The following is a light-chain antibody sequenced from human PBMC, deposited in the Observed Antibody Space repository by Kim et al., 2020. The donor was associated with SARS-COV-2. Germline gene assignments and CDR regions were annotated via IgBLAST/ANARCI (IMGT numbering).Light chain of an antibody. V-gene: IGLV3-21*01. CDR1: NMGRKS. J-gene: IGLJ2*01. CDR2: YDS. Sequence: SYELTQPPSVSVAPGKTARITCGGNNMGRKSIHWYQHKPGQAPVLVIYYDSDRPPGVSERFSASNSGNTATLAISSVEPGDEADYYCQVWENTLRTFGGGTQLTVL. CDR3: QVWENTLRT.